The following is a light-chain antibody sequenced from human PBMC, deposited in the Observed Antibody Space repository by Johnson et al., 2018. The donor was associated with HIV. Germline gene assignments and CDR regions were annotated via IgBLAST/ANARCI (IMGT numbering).Light chain of an antibody. V-gene: IGLV1-51*01. J-gene: IGLJ1*01. CDR2: DNN. CDR1: SSNIGNNY. Sequence: QSVLTQPPSVSAAPGQKVTISCSGSSSNIGNNYVSWYQQLPGAAPKLLIYDNNKRPSGIPDQFSGSKSGASATLGITGLQTGDEADYYCATWDTSLSVYVFGTGTKVTVL. CDR3: ATWDTSLSVYV.